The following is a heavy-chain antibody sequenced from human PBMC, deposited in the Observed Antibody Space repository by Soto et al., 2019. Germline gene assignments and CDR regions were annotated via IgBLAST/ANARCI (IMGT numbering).Heavy chain of an antibody. CDR3: AAYLAYCGGDCYSGAFDI. J-gene: IGHJ3*02. D-gene: IGHD2-21*02. CDR1: GFTFSSYW. CDR2: IDSVGSNK. Sequence: GGSLRLSCAASGFTFSSYWMHWVRQTPEKGLVWVSHIDSVGSNKYYADSVKGRFTISRDNSKNTLYLQMNSLRAEDTAVYYCAAYLAYCGGDCYSGAFDIWGQGTMVTVSS. V-gene: IGHV3-74*01.